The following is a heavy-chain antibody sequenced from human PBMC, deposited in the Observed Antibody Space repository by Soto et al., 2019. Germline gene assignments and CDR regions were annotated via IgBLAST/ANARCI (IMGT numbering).Heavy chain of an antibody. CDR1: RFTFSSYS. CDR2: ISSSISYI. D-gene: IGHD4-17*01. V-gene: IGHV3-21*01. Sequence: GSLRLSCAASRFTFSSYSVNGVLQTPLNWLEWVSSISSSISYIYYADSVKGRFTISRDNAKNSLYLQMNSLRAEDTAVYYCARAHYGDYEEFDAFDIWGQGTMVTVSS. J-gene: IGHJ3*02. CDR3: ARAHYGDYEEFDAFDI.